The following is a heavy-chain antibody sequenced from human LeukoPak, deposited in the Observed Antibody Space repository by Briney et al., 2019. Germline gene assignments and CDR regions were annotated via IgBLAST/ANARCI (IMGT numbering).Heavy chain of an antibody. CDR2: ISSSSSTI. J-gene: IGHJ5*02. D-gene: IGHD3-3*01. V-gene: IGHV3-48*01. Sequence: GGSLRLSCAASGFTFSSYSMNWVRQAPGKGLEWVSYISSSSSTIYYADSVKGRFTISRDNAKNSLYLQMNSLRAEDTAVYYCASSGASTIFGVVNPNWFDPWGQGTLVTVSS. CDR3: ASSGASTIFGVVNPNWFDP. CDR1: GFTFSSYS.